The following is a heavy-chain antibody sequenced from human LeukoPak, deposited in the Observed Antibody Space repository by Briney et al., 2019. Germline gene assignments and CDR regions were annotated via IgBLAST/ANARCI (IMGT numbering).Heavy chain of an antibody. CDR1: EFTFTSYE. J-gene: IGHJ3*02. CDR3: ARGPSIAARYDAFDI. Sequence: GGSLRLSCAASEFTFTSYELNWVRQAPGKGLEWVSYISSSGNTISYADSVKGRFTISRDNAKNSLYLQVISLRAEDTAVYYCARGPSIAARYDAFDIWGQGTMVTASS. D-gene: IGHD6-6*01. CDR2: ISSSGNTI. V-gene: IGHV3-48*03.